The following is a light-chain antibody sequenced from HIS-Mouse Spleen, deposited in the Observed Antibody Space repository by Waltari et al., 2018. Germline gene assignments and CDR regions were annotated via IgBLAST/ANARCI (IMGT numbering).Light chain of an antibody. CDR1: QSISSY. CDR3: QQSYSTLL. CDR2: AAS. Sequence: DIQMTQSPSSLYASVGDRVTITCRASQSISSYLNWYQQKPGKAPKLLIYAASSLQSGVPSRFSGSGSGTDFTLTISSLQPEDFATYYCQQSYSTLLFGQGTKVEIK. V-gene: IGKV1-39*01. J-gene: IGKJ1*01.